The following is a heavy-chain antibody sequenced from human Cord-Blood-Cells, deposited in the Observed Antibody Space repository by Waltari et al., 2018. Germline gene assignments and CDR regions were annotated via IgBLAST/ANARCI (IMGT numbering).Heavy chain of an antibody. CDR2: INSDGSST. J-gene: IGHJ4*02. CDR1: GFIFSSYW. V-gene: IGHV3-74*01. Sequence: EVQLVESGGGSVQPGGSLRLSCAASGFIFSSYWMHWVRQAPGKGLVWVSRINSDGSSTSSADSVKGRFTISRDNSKNTLYLQMHSRRAEDTAVYYCARAAAVAGDYWGQGTLVTVSS. CDR3: ARAAAVAGDY. D-gene: IGHD6-19*01.